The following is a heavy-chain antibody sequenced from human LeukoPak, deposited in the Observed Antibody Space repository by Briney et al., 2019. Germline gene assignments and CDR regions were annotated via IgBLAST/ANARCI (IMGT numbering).Heavy chain of an antibody. CDR2: INHSGST. V-gene: IGHV4-34*01. J-gene: IGHJ3*02. D-gene: IGHD4-11*01. CDR3: ARTTVTTDDAFDI. CDR1: GGFFSAYY. Sequence: SETLSLTCAVYGGFFSAYYWSWIRQPPGKGLEWIGEINHSGSTNYDPSLKSGGTISVDTSKHQFSLKLSSVTAADTAVYYCARTTVTTDDAFDIWGQGTMVTVSS.